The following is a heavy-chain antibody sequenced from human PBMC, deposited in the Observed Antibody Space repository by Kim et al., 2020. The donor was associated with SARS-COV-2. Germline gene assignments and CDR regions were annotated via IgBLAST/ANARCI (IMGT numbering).Heavy chain of an antibody. CDR2: IYYSGST. D-gene: IGHD3-22*01. Sequence: SETLSLTCTVSGGSISSSSYYWGWIRQPPGKGLEWIGSIYYSGSTYYNPSLKSRVTISVDTSKNQFSLKLSSVTAADTAVYYCERHVASSGYFTDWYFDLGGRGTLVTVSS. J-gene: IGHJ2*01. CDR1: GGSISSSSYY. CDR3: ERHVASSGYFTDWYFDL. V-gene: IGHV4-39*01.